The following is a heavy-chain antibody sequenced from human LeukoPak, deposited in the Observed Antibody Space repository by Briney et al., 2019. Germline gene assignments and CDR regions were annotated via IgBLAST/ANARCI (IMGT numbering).Heavy chain of an antibody. Sequence: PSETLSLTCTVSGFSISSGHYWGWVRQPPGAGLEWIGSVYQSGTTYYNPSLKSRVTTSVDMSKNQFSLKLSSVTAADTAVYYCARHVGMATTYYYYYYYMDVWGKGTTVTVSS. CDR2: VYQSGTT. D-gene: IGHD5-24*01. CDR1: GFSISSGHY. J-gene: IGHJ6*03. CDR3: ARHVGMATTYYYYYYYMDV. V-gene: IGHV4-38-2*02.